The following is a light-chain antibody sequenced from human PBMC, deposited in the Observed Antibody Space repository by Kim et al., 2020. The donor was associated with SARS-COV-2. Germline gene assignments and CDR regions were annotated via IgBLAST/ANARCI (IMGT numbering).Light chain of an antibody. CDR1: ITDIGSYNL. CDR3: SSYAGFTSL. J-gene: IGLJ2*01. Sequence: QSASVSGSPGRSITISCTGTITDIGSYNLVSWYQQHPGEAPKLIIYEATRRPSGVSNRFSGSKSGNTASLTISGLQTEDEAHYYCSSYAGFTSLFGGGTQLTVL. V-gene: IGLV2-23*01. CDR2: EAT.